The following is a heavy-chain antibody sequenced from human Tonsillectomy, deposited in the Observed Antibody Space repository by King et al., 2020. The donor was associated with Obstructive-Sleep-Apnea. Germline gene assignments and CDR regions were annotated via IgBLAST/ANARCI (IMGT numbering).Heavy chain of an antibody. J-gene: IGHJ4*02. CDR1: GFTVSRYW. Sequence: DVQLVESGGGLVQPGGSLRLSCAASGFTVSRYWMHWVRQAPGKGLVWVSGIKSDGSSTSYADCVKGRFTISRDNAKNTLYLQMNSLRAEDTAVYYCGRELYGDYGVDYWGQGTLVTVSS. V-gene: IGHV3-74*01. CDR2: IKSDGSST. D-gene: IGHD4-17*01. CDR3: GRELYGDYGVDY.